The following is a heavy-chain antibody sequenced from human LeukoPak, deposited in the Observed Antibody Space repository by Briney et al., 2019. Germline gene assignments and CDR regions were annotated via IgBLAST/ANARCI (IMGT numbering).Heavy chain of an antibody. Sequence: GESLKISCKVSGYSFTSYWIGWVRQMPGKGLEWIGIIYPGDSDTRYSPSFQGQVTISADKSISTAYLHWSSLKPSDTAMYYCARRGGWFGDLCYGWFDPWGQGTLVTVSS. V-gene: IGHV5-51*01. CDR2: IYPGDSDT. D-gene: IGHD3-10*01. J-gene: IGHJ5*02. CDR3: ARRGGWFGDLCYGWFDP. CDR1: GYSFTSYW.